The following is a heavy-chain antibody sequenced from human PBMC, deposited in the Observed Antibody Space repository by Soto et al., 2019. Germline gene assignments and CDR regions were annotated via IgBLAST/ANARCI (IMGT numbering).Heavy chain of an antibody. CDR1: GFTFSNAW. J-gene: IGHJ3*02. D-gene: IGHD3-22*01. V-gene: IGHV3-15*01. Sequence: GGSLRLSCAASGFTFSNAWMSWVRQAPGKGLEWVGRIKSKTDGGTTDYAAPVKGRFTISRDDSKNTLYLQMNSLKTEDTAVYYCTTGSYYYDSSGYYYYSAFDIWGEGTMVTVS. CDR3: TTGSYYYDSSGYYYYSAFDI. CDR2: IKSKTDGGTT.